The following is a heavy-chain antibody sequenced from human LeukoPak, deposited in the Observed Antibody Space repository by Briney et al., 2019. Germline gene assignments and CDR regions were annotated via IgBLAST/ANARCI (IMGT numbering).Heavy chain of an antibody. CDR1: GFTVSSNH. V-gene: IGHV3-53*01. Sequence: GGSLRLSCVASGFTVSSNHMSWVRQAPGKGLEWVSVIYSGGSTYYADSVKGRFTISRDNSKNTLYLQMNSPRAEDTAVHYCARTGYANNWFDPWGQGTLVTVSS. J-gene: IGHJ5*02. CDR3: ARTGYANNWFDP. CDR2: IYSGGST. D-gene: IGHD3-9*01.